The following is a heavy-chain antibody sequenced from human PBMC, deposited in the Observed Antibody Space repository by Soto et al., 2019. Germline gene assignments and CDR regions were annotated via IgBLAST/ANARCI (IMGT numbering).Heavy chain of an antibody. V-gene: IGHV1-18*01. CDR3: ARDGQITIFGVVMGNFDN. J-gene: IGHJ4*02. CDR2: ISAYNGNT. Sequence: APAKACCKAPGYTFTSYGISWVRQATGQGLEWMGWISAYNGNTNYAQKLQGRVTMTTDTSTSTAYMELRSLRSDDTAVYYCARDGQITIFGVVMGNFDNWGQGTLVTVSS. CDR1: GYTFTSYG. D-gene: IGHD3-3*01.